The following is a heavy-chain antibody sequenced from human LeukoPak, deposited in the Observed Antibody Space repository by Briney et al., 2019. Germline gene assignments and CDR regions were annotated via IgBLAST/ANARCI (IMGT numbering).Heavy chain of an antibody. V-gene: IGHV3-53*01. D-gene: IGHD2-15*01. Sequence: GGSLRLSCAASGFTVSSNYMSWVRQAPGKGLEWVSVIYSGGSTYYADSVKGRFTISRDNSKNTLYLQMNSLRAEDTAVYYCARIVVVVAALDYWGQGTLVTVSS. CDR2: IYSGGST. CDR1: GFTVSSNY. J-gene: IGHJ4*02. CDR3: ARIVVVVAALDY.